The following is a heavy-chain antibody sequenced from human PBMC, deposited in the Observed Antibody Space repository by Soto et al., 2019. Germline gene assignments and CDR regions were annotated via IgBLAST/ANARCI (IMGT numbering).Heavy chain of an antibody. Sequence: QVPGKGLEYMGRIDPRDSDTSYSPSFQGQVTISADKSISTAYLEWSSLRASDTAKYYCARPSMFYDFWSGYYNYYGVDVWGQGTAVRVSS. D-gene: IGHD3-3*01. J-gene: IGHJ6*02. CDR3: ARPSMFYDFWSGYYNYYGVDV. V-gene: IGHV5-10-1*01. CDR2: IDPRDSDT.